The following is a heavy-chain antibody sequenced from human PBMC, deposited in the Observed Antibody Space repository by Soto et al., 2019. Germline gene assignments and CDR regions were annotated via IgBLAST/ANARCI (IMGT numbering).Heavy chain of an antibody. CDR2: ISGSGGST. V-gene: IGHV3-23*01. CDR1: GFTFSSYA. CDR3: AKRMTTVTLYYFDY. D-gene: IGHD4-17*01. Sequence: AGGSLRLSCAASGFTFSSYAMSWVRQAPGKGLEWVSAISGSGGSTYYADSVKGRFTISRDNSKNTLYLQMNSLRAEDTAVYYFAKRMTTVTLYYFDYWGQGTLVPVS. J-gene: IGHJ4*02.